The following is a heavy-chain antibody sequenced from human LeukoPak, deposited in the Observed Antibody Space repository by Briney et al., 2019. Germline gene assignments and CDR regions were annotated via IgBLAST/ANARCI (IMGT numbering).Heavy chain of an antibody. Sequence: PGGSLRLSCAASGFTFSSYAMSWVRQAPGKGLEWVSAISGSGGSTYYADSVKGRFTISRDNSKNTLYLQMNSLRAEDTAVYYCAKDYQASNYYDSSGYPRPVDYWGQGTLVTVSS. D-gene: IGHD3-22*01. CDR3: AKDYQASNYYDSSGYPRPVDY. J-gene: IGHJ4*02. V-gene: IGHV3-23*01. CDR1: GFTFSSYA. CDR2: ISGSGGST.